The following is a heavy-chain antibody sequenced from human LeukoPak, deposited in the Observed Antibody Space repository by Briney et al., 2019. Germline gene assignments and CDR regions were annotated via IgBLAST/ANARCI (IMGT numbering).Heavy chain of an antibody. V-gene: IGHV4-34*01. CDR3: ARKPHHDILTGYYTIDY. CDR1: GGSFSGYY. CDR2: INHSGST. Sequence: SETLSLTCAVYGGSFSGYYWSWIRQPPGKGLEWIGEINHSGSTNYNPSLKSRVTISVDTSKNQFSLKLTSVTAADTAIYYCARKPHHDILTGYYTIDYWGQGILVTVSS. D-gene: IGHD3-9*01. J-gene: IGHJ4*02.